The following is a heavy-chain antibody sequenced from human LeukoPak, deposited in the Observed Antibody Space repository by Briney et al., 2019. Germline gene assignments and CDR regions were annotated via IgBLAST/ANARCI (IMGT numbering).Heavy chain of an antibody. CDR3: ARHGRWELRYYFDY. CDR2: IYYSGST. J-gene: IGHJ4*02. Sequence: PSETLSLTCTVSGGSISSSSYYWGWIRQPPGKGLEWIGSIYYSGSTYYNPSLKSRVTISVDTSKKQFSLKLSSVTAADTAVYYCARHGRWELRYYFDYWGQGTLVTVSS. V-gene: IGHV4-39*01. CDR1: GGSISSSSYY. D-gene: IGHD1-26*01.